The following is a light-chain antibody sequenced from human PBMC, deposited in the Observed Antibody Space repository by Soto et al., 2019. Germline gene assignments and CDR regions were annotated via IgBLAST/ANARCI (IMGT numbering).Light chain of an antibody. CDR1: QSVNTY. V-gene: IGKV1-9*01. Sequence: IQMTQSPSSLSASVADRVTITCRASQSVNTYLHWYQQKAGQAPKLLIYAASNLQSGVPSRFSATVSGTEFSLTITSLQPEDFATYYCQQLFDSPITFGQGTRLEIK. CDR2: AAS. CDR3: QQLFDSPIT. J-gene: IGKJ5*01.